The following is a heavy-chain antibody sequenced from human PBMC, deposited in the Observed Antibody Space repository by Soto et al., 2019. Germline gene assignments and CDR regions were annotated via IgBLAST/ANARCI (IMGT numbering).Heavy chain of an antibody. CDR3: ARAPVTAIPYYYGMDV. V-gene: IGHV3-33*01. D-gene: IGHD2-21*02. J-gene: IGHJ6*02. CDR2: IWYDGSNK. Sequence: GGSLRLSCAALGFTFSSYGMHWVRQAPGKGLEWVAVIWYDGSNKYYADSVKGRFTISRDNSKNTLYLQMNSLRAEDTAVYYCARAPVTAIPYYYGMDVWGQGTTVTVSS. CDR1: GFTFSSYG.